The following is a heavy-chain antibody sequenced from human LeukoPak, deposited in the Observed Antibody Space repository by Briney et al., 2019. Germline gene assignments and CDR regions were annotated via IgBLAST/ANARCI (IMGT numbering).Heavy chain of an antibody. CDR3: SRDYYYGMDV. CDR1: GYTFTSYD. J-gene: IGHJ6*02. CDR2: MNPNSGNT. Sequence: ASVTVSCRAYGYTFTSYDINWVRQAAGQGLEWMGWMNPNSGNTGYAQKFQGRVTMTRNTSISTAYMELSSLRSEDTAVYYCSRDYYYGMDVWGQGTTVTVSS. V-gene: IGHV1-8*01.